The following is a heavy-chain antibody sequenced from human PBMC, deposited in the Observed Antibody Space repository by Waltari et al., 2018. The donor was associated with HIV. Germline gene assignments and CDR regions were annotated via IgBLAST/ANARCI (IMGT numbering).Heavy chain of an antibody. CDR3: ARHKDYYTDTTALFQV. CDR2: IHYTGYT. CDR1: PESIAGSSYC. V-gene: IGHV4-39*01. Sequence: LQLQESGPGLVKPSETLSLTCSVSPESIAGSSYCWGWVRQAPGKGLVWIASIHYTGYTYHNPSLRSRVTISVDTAKNQFSLSPSSVTAVDTAIYYCARHKDYYTDTTALFQVWGRGLLVTVSS. J-gene: IGHJ4*02. D-gene: IGHD3-22*01.